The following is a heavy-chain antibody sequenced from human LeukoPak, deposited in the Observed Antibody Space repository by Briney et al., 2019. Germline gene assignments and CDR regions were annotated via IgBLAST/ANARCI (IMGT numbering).Heavy chain of an antibody. Sequence: GGSLRLSCAACRFTFSNFGMNWVRQAPGKGLEWVSHITPTSSYSDYADSVKGRFTISRDNAKSSLYLQMSSLRVEDTAVYFCARVDDSGYLWDYWGQGTLVTVSS. CDR2: ITPTSSYS. CDR3: ARVDDSGYLWDY. V-gene: IGHV3-21*06. J-gene: IGHJ4*02. D-gene: IGHD3-22*01. CDR1: RFTFSNFG.